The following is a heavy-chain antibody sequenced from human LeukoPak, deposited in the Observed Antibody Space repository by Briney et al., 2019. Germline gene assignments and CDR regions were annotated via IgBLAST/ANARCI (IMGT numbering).Heavy chain of an antibody. CDR3: GRVIAGAIDY. CDR2: INLDGSDR. Sequence: PGGSLRLSYAASGFTFGGYSMTWVRQAPGKGLEWVANINLDGSDRFYVGFVKGRFTISRDNADNSLYLQMNSLRAEDTAVYYCGRVIAGAIDYWGQGTLVTVSS. V-gene: IGHV3-7*01. J-gene: IGHJ4*02. D-gene: IGHD6-13*01. CDR1: GFTFGGYS.